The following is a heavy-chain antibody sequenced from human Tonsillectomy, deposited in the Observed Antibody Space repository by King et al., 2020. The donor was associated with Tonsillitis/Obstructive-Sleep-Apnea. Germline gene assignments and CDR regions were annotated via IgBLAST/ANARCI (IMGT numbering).Heavy chain of an antibody. D-gene: IGHD3-22*01. CDR1: GGSISSYY. J-gene: IGHJ4*02. CDR2: IYYSGST. CDR3: AGGGGVDSSGYYRG. V-gene: IGHV4-59*08. Sequence: QLQESGPGLVKPSETLSLTCTVSGGSISSYYWSWIRQPPGKGLEWIGYIYYSGSTNYNPSLKSRVTISVDTSKNQFSLKLSSVTAADTAVYYCAGGGGVDSSGYYRGWGQGTLVTVSS.